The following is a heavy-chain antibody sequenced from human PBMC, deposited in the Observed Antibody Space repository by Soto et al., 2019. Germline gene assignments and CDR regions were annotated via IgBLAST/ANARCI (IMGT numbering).Heavy chain of an antibody. V-gene: IGHV4-31*03. Sequence: PSETLSLTCTVSGGSISSGGYYWSWIRQHPGKGLEWIGYIYYSGSTYYNPSLKSRVTISVDTSKNQFSLKLSSVTAADTAVYYCARDPEFLYGSGSLTFGYWGQGTLVTVSS. CDR1: GGSISSGGYY. CDR2: IYYSGST. J-gene: IGHJ4*02. D-gene: IGHD3-10*01. CDR3: ARDPEFLYGSGSLTFGY.